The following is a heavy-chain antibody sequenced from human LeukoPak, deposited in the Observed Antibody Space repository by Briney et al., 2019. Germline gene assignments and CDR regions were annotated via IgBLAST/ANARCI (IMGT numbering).Heavy chain of an antibody. Sequence: VGSLRLSCSASGFPFNMYAMHWVRQAPGKGLEYVSGISVSEDNTHYADSVKGRFTISRDNSKNTLYLQMSSLRAEDTAVYYCAKGRYYDSRAYYSLDYFDYWGQGALVTVSS. CDR2: ISVSEDNT. CDR3: AKGRYYDSRAYYSLDYFDY. V-gene: IGHV3-64D*06. D-gene: IGHD3-22*01. CDR1: GFPFNMYA. J-gene: IGHJ4*02.